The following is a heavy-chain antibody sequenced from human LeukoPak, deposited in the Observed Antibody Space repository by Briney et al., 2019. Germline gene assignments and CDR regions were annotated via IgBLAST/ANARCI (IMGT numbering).Heavy chain of an antibody. CDR3: ARDVVGVGATSGTFDY. J-gene: IGHJ4*02. D-gene: IGHD1-26*01. CDR1: GYTFTSYG. CDR2: ISAYNGNT. V-gene: IGHV1-18*01. Sequence: GASVKVSCKASGYTFTSYGISWVRQAPGQGLEWMGWISAYNGNTNYAQKLQGRVTMTTDTSTSTAYMELRSLRSDETAVYYCARDVVGVGATSGTFDYWGQGTLVTVSS.